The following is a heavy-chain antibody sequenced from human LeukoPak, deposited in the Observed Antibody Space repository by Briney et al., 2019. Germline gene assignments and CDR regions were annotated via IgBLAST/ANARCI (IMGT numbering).Heavy chain of an antibody. D-gene: IGHD3-16*01. Sequence: SETLSLTCTVSGDSISSYYWTWIRQPPGKGPEWIAYIFSSGSTSYNPSLRSRVSISLDTSKNQFSLRLSSVTAADTAVYYCVRLKVGAYFDLWGRGTLVTVSS. CDR1: GDSISSYY. J-gene: IGHJ2*01. V-gene: IGHV4-59*08. CDR3: VRLKVGAYFDL. CDR2: IFSSGST.